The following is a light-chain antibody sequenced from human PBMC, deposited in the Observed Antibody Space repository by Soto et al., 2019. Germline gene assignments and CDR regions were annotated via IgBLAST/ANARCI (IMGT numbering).Light chain of an antibody. V-gene: IGLV2-23*03. Sequence: QSALTQPASVSGSPEQSITISCTGTSSDVGSYNLVSRYQQHPGKAPKLIIYEGSERPSGVSNRFSGSKSGNTASLTISGLQAEDEADYYCCSYAGSSTFPYVFGSGTKLTVL. J-gene: IGLJ1*01. CDR2: EGS. CDR3: CSYAGSSTFPYV. CDR1: SSDVGSYNL.